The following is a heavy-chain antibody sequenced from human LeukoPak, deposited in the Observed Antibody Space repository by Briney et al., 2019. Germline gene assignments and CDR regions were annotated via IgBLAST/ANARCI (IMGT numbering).Heavy chain of an antibody. V-gene: IGHV3-13*01. CDR3: VREARGYHYTYFDY. J-gene: IGHJ4*02. CDR1: GFTLGGHD. D-gene: IGHD5-18*01. CDR2: VSAGHHA. Sequence: GGSLRLSCTASGFTLGGHDMHWVRQTTGDGLEWVAAVSAGHHAFYAGSVKGRFTVSREDAKNSLYLQMNSLRAGDAAVYYCVREARGYHYTYFDYWGQGSLVTVSS.